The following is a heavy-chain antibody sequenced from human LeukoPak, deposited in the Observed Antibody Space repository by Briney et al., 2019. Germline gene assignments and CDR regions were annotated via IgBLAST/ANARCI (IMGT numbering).Heavy chain of an antibody. D-gene: IGHD3-3*01. J-gene: IGHJ5*02. CDR1: GGTFSSYA. CDR2: IIPIFGTA. CDR3: ARRPLFGVLNWFDP. V-gene: IGHV1-69*13. Sequence: SVKVSCXASGGTFSSYAISWVRQAPGQGLEWMGGIIPIFGTANYAQKFQGRVTITADESTSTAYMELSSLRSEDTAVYYCARRPLFGVLNWFDPWGQGTLVTVSS.